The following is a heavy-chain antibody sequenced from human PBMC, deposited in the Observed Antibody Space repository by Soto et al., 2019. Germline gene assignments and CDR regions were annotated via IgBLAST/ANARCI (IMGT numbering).Heavy chain of an antibody. CDR1: GFTFSSYA. V-gene: IGHV3-23*01. J-gene: IGHJ6*02. CDR3: ENGSAVAGKANYYGMDV. CDR2: ISGSGGST. D-gene: IGHD6-19*01. Sequence: GGSLRLSGAASGFTFSSYAMSWVRQAPGKGLEWVSAISGSGGSTYYADSVKGRFTISRDNSKNTLYLQMNSLRAEDTAVYYCENGSAVAGKANYYGMDVWGQGTTVTVSS.